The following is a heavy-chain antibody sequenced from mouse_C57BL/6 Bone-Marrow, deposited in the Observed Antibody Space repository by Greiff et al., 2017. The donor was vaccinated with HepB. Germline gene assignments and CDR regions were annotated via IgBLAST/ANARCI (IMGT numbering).Heavy chain of an antibody. V-gene: IGHV14-4*01. CDR3: TTDGSWFAY. CDR1: GFNIKDDY. J-gene: IGHJ3*01. Sequence: EVQLQQSGAELVRPGASVKLSCTASGFNIKDDYMHWVKQRPEQGLEWIGWIDPENGDTEYASKFQGKATITADTSSNTAYLQLSSLTSEDTAVYYCTTDGSWFAYWGQGTLVTFSA. D-gene: IGHD2-3*01. CDR2: IDPENGDT.